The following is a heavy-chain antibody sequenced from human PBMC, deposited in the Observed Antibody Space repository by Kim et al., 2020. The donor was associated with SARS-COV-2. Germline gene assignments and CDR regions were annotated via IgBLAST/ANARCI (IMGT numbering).Heavy chain of an antibody. Sequence: GGSLRLSCAASGFTFSSYGMHWVRQAPGKGLEWVAVISYDGSNKYYADSVKGRFTISRDNSKNTLYLQMNSLRAEDTAVYYCAKDHYYYGSGSYEDYWG. CDR2: ISYDGSNK. D-gene: IGHD3-10*01. V-gene: IGHV3-30*18. CDR3: AKDHYYYGSGSYEDY. J-gene: IGHJ4*01. CDR1: GFTFSSYG.